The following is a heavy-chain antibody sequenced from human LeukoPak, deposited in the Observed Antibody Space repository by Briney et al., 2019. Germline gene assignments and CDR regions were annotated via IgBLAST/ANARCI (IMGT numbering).Heavy chain of an antibody. D-gene: IGHD6-13*01. CDR3: ARGVEAAAGTIYFDY. CDR2: VIPIFGTA. Sequence: GASVKVSCKASGGTFSSYAISWVRQAPVQGLEWMGGVIPIFGTANYAQKCQGRVTITADKSTSTAYMELSRLRSEDTAVYYCARGVEAAAGTIYFDYWGQGTLVTVSS. CDR1: GGTFSSYA. J-gene: IGHJ4*02. V-gene: IGHV1-69*06.